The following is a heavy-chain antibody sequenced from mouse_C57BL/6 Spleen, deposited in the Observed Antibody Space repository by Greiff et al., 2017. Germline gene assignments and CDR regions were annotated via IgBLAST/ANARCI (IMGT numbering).Heavy chain of an antibody. D-gene: IGHD2-2*01. CDR3: ARSHYGNDVGWYFDV. CDR1: GYTFTSYW. Sequence: VQLQQPGAELVKPGASVQLSCKASGYTFTSYWMHWVKQRPGRGLAGIGRIDPNSGGNKYNEKLKSKATLTGDKPSSTAYRQLSSLTSEDSAVYYCARSHYGNDVGWYFDVWGTGTTVTVSS. CDR2: IDPNSGGN. V-gene: IGHV1-72*01. J-gene: IGHJ1*03.